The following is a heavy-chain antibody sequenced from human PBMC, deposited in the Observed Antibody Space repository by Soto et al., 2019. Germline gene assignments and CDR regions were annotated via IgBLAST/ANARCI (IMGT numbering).Heavy chain of an antibody. V-gene: IGHV3-7*03. CDR1: GFTFSRYW. J-gene: IGHJ4*02. CDR3: ARVSYGGNSYYFDY. CDR2: IKQDGSEK. Sequence: GGSLRLSCAASGFTFSRYWMSWVRQAPGRGLEWVANIKQDGSEKYYVASVKGRFTMSKDNVKNSLYLQMNSLRAEDTALYYCARVSYGGNSYYFDYWGQGTQVTVSS. D-gene: IGHD4-17*01.